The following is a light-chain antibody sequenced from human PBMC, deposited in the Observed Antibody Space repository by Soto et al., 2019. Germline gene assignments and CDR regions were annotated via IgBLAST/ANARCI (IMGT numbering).Light chain of an antibody. J-gene: IGLJ1*01. Sequence: LTQPPSASGTPGQRVTISCSGSRSNIGSNPVNWYQQLPGTAPKLLIDSNNQRPSGVPDRFSGSRSGTSASLAISGLQSEDEADYYCAAWDDSLYGRVFGTGTKVTVL. CDR3: AAWDDSLYGRV. CDR2: SNN. CDR1: RSNIGSNP. V-gene: IGLV1-44*01.